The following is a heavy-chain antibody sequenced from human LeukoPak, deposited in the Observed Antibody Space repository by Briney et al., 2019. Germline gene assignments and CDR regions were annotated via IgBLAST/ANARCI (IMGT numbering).Heavy chain of an antibody. V-gene: IGHV3-7*01. CDR2: IKRDGSEK. J-gene: IGHJ3*02. CDR3: ARARSSYGYGDAFDI. Sequence: GGSLRLSCAASGFTFSSYWMTWVRQAPGKGLEWVANIKRDGSEKHYVDSVRGRFTISRDNAKNSLYLQMNSLRAEDTAVYYCARARSSYGYGDAFDIWGQGTMVTVSS. D-gene: IGHD5-18*01. CDR1: GFTFSSYW.